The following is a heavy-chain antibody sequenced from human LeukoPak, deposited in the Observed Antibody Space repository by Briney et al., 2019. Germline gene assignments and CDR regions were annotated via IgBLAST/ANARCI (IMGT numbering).Heavy chain of an antibody. CDR1: GYTFTGYY. V-gene: IGHV1-2*02. CDR2: INPNSGGT. CDR3: ARVRDFSSADAFDI. J-gene: IGHJ3*02. D-gene: IGHD6-13*01. Sequence: GASVKVSCKASGYTFTGYYMHWVRQAPGQGLEWMGWINPNSGGTNYAQKFQGRVTMTRDTSISTAYMELSRLRSDDTAVYYCARVRDFSSADAFDIWGQGTMVTVSS.